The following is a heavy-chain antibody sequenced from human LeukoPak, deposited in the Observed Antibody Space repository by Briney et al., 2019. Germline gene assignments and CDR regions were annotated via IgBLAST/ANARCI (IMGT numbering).Heavy chain of an antibody. D-gene: IGHD3-22*01. CDR1: GGSISSYY. J-gene: IGHJ4*02. CDR3: ARHAYDSSGYGFDY. CDR2: IYYSGST. Sequence: SETLSLTCTVSGGSISSYYWSWIRQPPGKGLEWIGSIYYSGSTYYNPSLKSRVTISVDTSKNQFSLKLSSVTAADTAVYYCARHAYDSSGYGFDYWGQGTLVTVSS. V-gene: IGHV4-59*04.